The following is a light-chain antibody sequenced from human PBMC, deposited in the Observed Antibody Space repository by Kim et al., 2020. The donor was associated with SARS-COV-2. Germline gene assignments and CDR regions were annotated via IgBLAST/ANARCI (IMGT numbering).Light chain of an antibody. Sequence: LSLSPVEIVPLSCRASQSVTRSLAWYQQKPGQAPRLLIYDASTRATGVPPRFSGSGSGTDFTLTISILQPEDFAVYYCQHLGTFGQGTKVDIK. V-gene: IGKV3-11*01. CDR1: QSVTRS. CDR3: QHLGT. J-gene: IGKJ1*01. CDR2: DAS.